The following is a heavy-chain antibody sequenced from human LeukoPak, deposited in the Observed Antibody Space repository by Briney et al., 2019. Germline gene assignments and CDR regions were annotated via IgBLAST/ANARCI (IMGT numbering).Heavy chain of an antibody. D-gene: IGHD6-6*01. CDR1: GGSISSYY. J-gene: IGHJ5*02. CDR3: ARLRQYSSSGWFDP. V-gene: IGHV4-4*07. Sequence: SETLSLTCTVSGGSISSYYWSWIRQPAGKGLEWIGRIYTSGSTNYNPSLKSRVTMSVDTSKNQFSLKLSSVTAADTAVYYCARLRQYSSSGWFDPWGQGTLVTVSS. CDR2: IYTSGST.